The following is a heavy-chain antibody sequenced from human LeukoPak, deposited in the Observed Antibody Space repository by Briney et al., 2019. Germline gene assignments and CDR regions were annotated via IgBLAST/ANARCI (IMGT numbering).Heavy chain of an antibody. CDR2: ISYDGSNK. CDR1: GFTFSSYG. J-gene: IGHJ4*02. D-gene: IGHD2-15*01. V-gene: IGHV3-30*18. CDR3: VKNPPTLMVRNPYYLDY. Sequence: GGSLRLSCAASGFTFSSYGMHWVRQAPGKGLEWVAVISYDGSNKYYADSVKGRFTISRDNSESILYLQMNRLRVDDTAVYYCVKNPPTLMVRNPYYLDYWGQGTLVSVSP.